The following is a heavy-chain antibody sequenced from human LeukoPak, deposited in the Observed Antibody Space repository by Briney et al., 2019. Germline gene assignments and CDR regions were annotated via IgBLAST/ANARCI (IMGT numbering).Heavy chain of an antibody. CDR1: GFTFSIYS. CDR3: AREDASSWDY. CDR2: ISSSGSYI. D-gene: IGHD6-13*01. J-gene: IGHJ4*02. Sequence: GGSLRLACAASGFTFSIYSMNWVRQAPAKGLEWVSSISSSGSYIYYADSLKGRFTISRDNAKNSLYLQMNSLRAEDTAVYYCAREDASSWDYWGQGILVTVSS. V-gene: IGHV3-21*01.